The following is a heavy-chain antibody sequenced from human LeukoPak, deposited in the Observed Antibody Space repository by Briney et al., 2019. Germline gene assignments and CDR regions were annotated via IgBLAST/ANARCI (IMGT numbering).Heavy chain of an antibody. CDR2: INAGNGNT. D-gene: IGHD6-13*01. CDR3: ARDPAAADYYYYYYGMDV. J-gene: IGHJ6*02. Sequence: ASVKVSCKASGYTFTSYAMHWVRQAPGQRREWMGWINAGNGNTKYSQKFQGRVTITRDTSASTAYMELRSLRSEDKAVYYCARDPAAADYYYYYYGMDVWGHGTTVTVSS. CDR1: GYTFTSYA. V-gene: IGHV1-3*01.